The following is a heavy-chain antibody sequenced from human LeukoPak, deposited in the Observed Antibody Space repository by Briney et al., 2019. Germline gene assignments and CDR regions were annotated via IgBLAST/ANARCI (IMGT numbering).Heavy chain of an antibody. CDR2: IKSKTDGGTT. J-gene: IGHJ4*02. Sequence: GGSLRLSCAASGFTFSNAWMSWVRQAPGKGLEWVGGIKSKTDGGTTDYAAHVKGRFTISRDDSKNTLYLQMNRLKTEDTAVYYCSTGPTRISMIRGVVITDYWGQGTLVTVSS. CDR3: STGPTRISMIRGVVITDY. CDR1: GFTFSNAW. V-gene: IGHV3-15*01. D-gene: IGHD3-10*01.